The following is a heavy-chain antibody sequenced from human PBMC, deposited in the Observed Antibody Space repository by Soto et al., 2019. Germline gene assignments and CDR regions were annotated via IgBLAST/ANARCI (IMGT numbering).Heavy chain of an antibody. Sequence: PGGSLRLSCAAPGFTFDDYALHWVRQAPGRGLEWVSGISWSSGSMGYADSVKGRFTISRDNAKNSLYLQMNSLRPEDTAFYYCTKAPYNSGWYFQHWGQGTLVTVSS. CDR3: TKAPYNSGWYFQH. D-gene: IGHD6-19*01. V-gene: IGHV3-9*01. CDR2: ISWSSGSM. J-gene: IGHJ1*01. CDR1: GFTFDDYA.